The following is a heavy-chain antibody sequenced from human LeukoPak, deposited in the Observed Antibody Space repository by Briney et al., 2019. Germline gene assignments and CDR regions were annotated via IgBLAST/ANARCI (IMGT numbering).Heavy chain of an antibody. Sequence: GGSLRLSCAASGFTFSSYAMRWVRQAPGKGLEWVSTIFGSGAGTFYADSVKGRFTISRDNSKNTLYLQMNTLRADDTAVYYCANADHQSVSVHYWGQGTLVTVSS. V-gene: IGHV3-23*01. CDR1: GFTFSSYA. CDR3: ANADHQSVSVHY. J-gene: IGHJ4*02. CDR2: IFGSGAGT. D-gene: IGHD1-14*01.